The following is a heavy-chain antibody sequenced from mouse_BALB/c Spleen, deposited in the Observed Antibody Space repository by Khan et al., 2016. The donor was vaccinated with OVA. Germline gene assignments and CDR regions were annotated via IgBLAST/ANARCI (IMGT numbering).Heavy chain of an antibody. V-gene: IGHV1-54*01. J-gene: IGHJ3*01. CDR2: INPGSGGT. CDR1: GYAFTNYL. CDR3: TRGGFWGFAY. Sequence: VQLQESGAELVRPGTSVKVSCKASGYAFTNYLIEWVKQRPGQGLEWIGVINPGSGGTNYNEKFKGKATLTAEQSSSTAFMQLSSLTSDVSAVYCWTRGGFWGFAYWGQGTLVTVSA. D-gene: IGHD4-1*01.